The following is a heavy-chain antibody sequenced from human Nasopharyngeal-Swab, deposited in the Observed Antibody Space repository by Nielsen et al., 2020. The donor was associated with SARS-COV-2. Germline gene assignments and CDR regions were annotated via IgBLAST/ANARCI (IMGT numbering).Heavy chain of an antibody. CDR3: AKAGGTTVAFDS. CDR2: ITWDGDST. Sequence: GGSLRLSCSASGFTFDDFTMHWVRQAPGKGLEWASLITWDGDSTSYGDSVKGRFTMSRDNTENSLYLEMNSLRTEDTALYYCAKAGGTTVAFDSWGQGTLVTVSS. J-gene: IGHJ4*02. D-gene: IGHD4-23*01. CDR1: GFTFDDFT. V-gene: IGHV3-43*01.